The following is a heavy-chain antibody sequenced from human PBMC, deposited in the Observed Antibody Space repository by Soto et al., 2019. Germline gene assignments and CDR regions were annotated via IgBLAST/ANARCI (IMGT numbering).Heavy chain of an antibody. CDR2: INPSGGST. CDR3: ARDMGRRYCSSTSCYFPFDP. J-gene: IGHJ5*02. CDR1: GYTFTSYY. Sequence: ASVKVSCKASGYTFTSYYMHWVRQAPGQGLEWMGIINPSGGSTSYAQKFQGGVTMTRDTSTSTVYMELSSLRSEDTAVYYCARDMGRRYCSSTSCYFPFDPWGQGTLVTVSS. V-gene: IGHV1-46*01. D-gene: IGHD2-2*01.